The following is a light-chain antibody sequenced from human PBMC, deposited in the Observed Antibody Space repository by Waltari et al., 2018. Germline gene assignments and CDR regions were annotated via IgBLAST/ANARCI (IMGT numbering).Light chain of an antibody. Sequence: EIESTQSPGTLSLYPGERATLSCSASQSVSRWLAWYQQKPGHPPRLLIYCASSRATGTPGRFSGSGSGTDFSITISRQDPEDFAVYYCQKYGTLPATFGQGTRVEVK. CDR3: QKYGTLPAT. J-gene: IGKJ1*01. CDR2: CAS. V-gene: IGKV3-20*01. CDR1: QSVSRW.